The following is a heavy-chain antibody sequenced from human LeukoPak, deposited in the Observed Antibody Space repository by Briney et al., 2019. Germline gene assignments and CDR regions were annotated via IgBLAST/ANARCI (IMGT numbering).Heavy chain of an antibody. CDR3: ARDTAYGDYVPYYYYGMDV. CDR2: ISYDGSNK. Sequence: GRSLRLSCAASGFTFSSYAMHWVRQAPGKGLEWVAVISYDGSNKYYADSVKGRFTISRDNSKNTLYLQMNSLRAEDTAVYYCARDTAYGDYVPYYYYGMDVWGQGTTVTVSS. J-gene: IGHJ6*02. V-gene: IGHV3-30-3*01. D-gene: IGHD4-17*01. CDR1: GFTFSSYA.